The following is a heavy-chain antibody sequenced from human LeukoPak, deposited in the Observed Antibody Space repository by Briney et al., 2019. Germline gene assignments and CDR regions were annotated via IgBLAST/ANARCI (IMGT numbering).Heavy chain of an antibody. Sequence: GGTLRLSCAASGFTFSSYGMSWVRQAPGKGLEWVSAISGSGGSTYYADSVKGRFTISRDNAKNTLYLQMNSLRAEDTAVYYCARAVAGTPGYWGQGTLVTVSS. CDR2: ISGSGGST. CDR1: GFTFSSYG. V-gene: IGHV3-23*01. J-gene: IGHJ4*02. CDR3: ARAVAGTPGY. D-gene: IGHD6-19*01.